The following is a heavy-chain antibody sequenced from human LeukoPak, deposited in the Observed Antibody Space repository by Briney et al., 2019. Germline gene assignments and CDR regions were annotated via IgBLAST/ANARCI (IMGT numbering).Heavy chain of an antibody. V-gene: IGHV3-30*03. CDR2: ISYNGNNK. J-gene: IGHJ3*02. CDR1: GFSFSRYW. D-gene: IGHD5-12*01. CDR3: ARDPLDISRWTNAFDI. Sequence: GGSLRLSCAASGFSFSRYWMSWVRQAPGKALEWVAYISYNGNNKYEDSVKGRFTISRDNSKSTLHLQMNGLRAEDTAVYYCARDPLDISRWTNAFDIWGQGTTVIVS.